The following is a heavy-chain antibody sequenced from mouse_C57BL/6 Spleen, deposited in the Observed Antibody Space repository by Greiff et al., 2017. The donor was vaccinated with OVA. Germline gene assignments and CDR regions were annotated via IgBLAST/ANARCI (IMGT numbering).Heavy chain of an antibody. CDR3: ARYGSPYAMDY. CDR2: IRNKANGYTT. Sequence: EVQLVESGGGLVQPGGSLSLSRAASGFTFTDYYMSWVRQPPGKAREWLGFIRNKANGYTTEYSASVKGRFTISRDNSQSILYLQMNALRAEDSATYYCARYGSPYAMDYWGQGTSVTVSS. D-gene: IGHD1-1*01. J-gene: IGHJ4*01. V-gene: IGHV7-3*01. CDR1: GFTFTDYY.